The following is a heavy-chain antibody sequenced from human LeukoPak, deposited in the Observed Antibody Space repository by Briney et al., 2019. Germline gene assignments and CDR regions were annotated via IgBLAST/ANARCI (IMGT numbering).Heavy chain of an antibody. CDR2: IYYSGST. D-gene: IGHD3-3*01. CDR1: GGSISSYY. V-gene: IGHV4-59*08. J-gene: IGHJ6*03. CDR3: ARHSGAVITGYYHYYIDV. Sequence: SETLSLTCTVSGGSISSYYWSWIRQPPGKGLEWIGYIYYSGSTNYNPSLRSRVTISVDTSTNHYSLQLSSVTAANTADYCCARHSGAVITGYYHYYIDVWSKGTTVTVSS.